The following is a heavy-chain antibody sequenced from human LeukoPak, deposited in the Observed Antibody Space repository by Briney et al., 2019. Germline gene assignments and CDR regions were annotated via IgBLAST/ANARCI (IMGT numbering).Heavy chain of an antibody. J-gene: IGHJ4*02. CDR1: GGSSSGYY. Sequence: SETLSLTCAVYGGSSSGYYWSWIRQPPGKGLEWIGEINHSGSTNYNPSLKSRVTISVDTSKNQFSLKLSSVTAADTAVYYCARRGEWLDHYYFDYWGQGTLVTVSS. CDR3: ARRGEWLDHYYFDY. V-gene: IGHV4-34*01. D-gene: IGHD6-19*01. CDR2: INHSGST.